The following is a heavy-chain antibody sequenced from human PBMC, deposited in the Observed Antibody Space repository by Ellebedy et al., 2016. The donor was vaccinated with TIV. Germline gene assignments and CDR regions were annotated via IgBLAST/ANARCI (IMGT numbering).Heavy chain of an antibody. CDR1: GYTFTSYD. J-gene: IGHJ4*02. CDR3: ARDRDYYYDTNEYYPFDS. V-gene: IGHV1-8*01. D-gene: IGHD3-22*01. CDR2: MNPNSGHT. Sequence: AASVKVSCKASGYTFTSYDINWMRQAPGQGLEWMAWMNPNSGHTGYSQKFQGRVTITRDTSASTAYMELSSLRSEDTAVYYCARDRDYYYDTNEYYPFDSWGQGTLVTVSS.